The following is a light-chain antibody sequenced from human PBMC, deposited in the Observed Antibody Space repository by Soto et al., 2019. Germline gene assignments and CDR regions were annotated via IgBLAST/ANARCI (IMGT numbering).Light chain of an antibody. V-gene: IGKV1-5*01. Sequence: MTQSPLSLPVMPGEPASISCRSSQTISTWMAWYQQKPGKAPKLLVYDASTLQSGVASRFSGSGSGTEFTLIISGLQPDDSATYYCQQYTNTNNPWMFGQGTKVDIK. CDR3: QQYTNTNNPWM. CDR2: DAS. CDR1: QTISTW. J-gene: IGKJ1*01.